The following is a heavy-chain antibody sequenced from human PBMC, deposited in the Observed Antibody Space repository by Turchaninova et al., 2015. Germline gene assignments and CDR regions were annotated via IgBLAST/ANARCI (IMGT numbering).Heavy chain of an antibody. V-gene: IGHV6-1*01. CDR2: TYYRSKWYN. D-gene: IGHD3-10*01. J-gene: IGHJ4*02. CDR1: RDMLPSNRAA. Sequence: QVQLPQSGPGPAKPRSTPPRTWATSRDMLPSNRAAWKWIRQYQSRGLEWLGRTYYRSKWYNDYAVSVKSRITINPDTSKNQFSLQLNSVTPEDTAVYYCARGPLRRGGAIDYWGQGTLVTVSS. CDR3: ARGPLRRGGAIDY.